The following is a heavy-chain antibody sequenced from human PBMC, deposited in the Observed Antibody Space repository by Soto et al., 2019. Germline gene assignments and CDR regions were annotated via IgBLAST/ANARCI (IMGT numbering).Heavy chain of an antibody. Sequence: QVQLVQSGAEVKKPGSSVKVSCKAPGGTFSSYTISWVRQAPGQGLEWMGRITPILDLTNYAQNFQGRVSITADKSTSTAYMELSSLRSEDTAVYYCARDVGSYLFDAWGQGTLVTVSS. J-gene: IGHJ5*02. CDR1: GGTFSSYT. V-gene: IGHV1-69*08. CDR2: ITPILDLT. CDR3: ARDVGSYLFDA. D-gene: IGHD3-10*01.